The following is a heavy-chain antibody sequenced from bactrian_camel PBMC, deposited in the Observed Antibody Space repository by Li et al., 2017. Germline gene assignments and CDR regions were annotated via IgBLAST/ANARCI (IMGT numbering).Heavy chain of an antibody. CDR3: AADCPSTRASLKVVVTALDFGR. Sequence: HVQLVESGGGSVQAGGSLRLSCAVSGYTWPTRCMAWFRQAPGKEREAVATIFTGGTSTYLTDSAMRRFTISHDNAKKAVDLQMNSLKPEDTALYFCAADCPSTRASLKVVVTALDFGRWGRGTQVTVS. CDR1: GYTWPTRC. D-gene: IGHD2*01. CDR2: IFTGGTST. J-gene: IGHJ6*01. V-gene: IGHV3S1*01.